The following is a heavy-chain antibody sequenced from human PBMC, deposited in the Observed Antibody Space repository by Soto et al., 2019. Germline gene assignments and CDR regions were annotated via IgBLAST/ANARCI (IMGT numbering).Heavy chain of an antibody. CDR2: INPSGGST. D-gene: IGHD2-15*01. CDR1: GYTFTSYY. J-gene: IGHJ2*01. CDR3: ARSIGYCSGGSCGPWYFDL. V-gene: IGHV1-46*01. Sequence: GASVKVSCKASGYTFTSYYMHWVRQAPGQGLEWMGIINPSGGSTSYAQKFQGRVTMTRDTSTSTVYMELSSLRSEDTAVYYCARSIGYCSGGSCGPWYFDLWGRGTLVTVSS.